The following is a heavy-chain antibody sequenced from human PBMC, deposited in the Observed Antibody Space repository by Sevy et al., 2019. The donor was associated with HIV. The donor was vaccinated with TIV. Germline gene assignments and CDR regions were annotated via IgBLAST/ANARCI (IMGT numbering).Heavy chain of an antibody. CDR2: ISADSGNS. D-gene: IGHD2-21*02. Sequence: ASVKVSCKASGYPFSSYGISWVRQAPAQGLEWMGWISADSGNSNYAQNLQGRVTMTTDTSTSTAYMELRSLRFDDTAVYYCARDLGGYGGNSIDYWGQGTLVTVSS. V-gene: IGHV1-18*01. CDR3: ARDLGGYGGNSIDY. J-gene: IGHJ4*02. CDR1: GYPFSSYG.